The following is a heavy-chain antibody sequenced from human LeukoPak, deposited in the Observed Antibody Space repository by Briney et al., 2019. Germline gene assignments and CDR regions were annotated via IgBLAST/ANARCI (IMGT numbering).Heavy chain of an antibody. CDR3: ASLPSYSSSPGDV. D-gene: IGHD6-13*01. V-gene: IGHV1-2*02. CDR2: INPNSGGT. CDR1: GYTFTGCY. J-gene: IGHJ6*04. Sequence: GASVNVSCKASGYTFTGCYMHWVRQAPGQGLEWMGWINPNSGGTNYAQKFQGRVTMTRDTSISTAYMELSRLRSDDTAVYYCASLPSYSSSPGDVWGKGTTVTVSS.